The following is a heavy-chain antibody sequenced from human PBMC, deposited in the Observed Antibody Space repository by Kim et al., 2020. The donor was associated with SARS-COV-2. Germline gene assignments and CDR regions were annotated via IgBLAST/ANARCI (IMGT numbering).Heavy chain of an antibody. Sequence: NPALKSRVSISVDTSQNQLSLHLSSVTAAYTAIYYCARQSRGSGTFSWFDPWGQGALVTVSS. CDR3: ARQSRGSGTFSWFDP. V-gene: IGHV4-39*07. J-gene: IGHJ5*02. D-gene: IGHD3-10*01.